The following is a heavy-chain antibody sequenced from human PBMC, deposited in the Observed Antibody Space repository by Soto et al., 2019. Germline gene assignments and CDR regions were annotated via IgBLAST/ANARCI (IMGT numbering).Heavy chain of an antibody. J-gene: IGHJ3*02. CDR2: INPSDGST. CDR1: GYSFTNYY. D-gene: IGHD3-3*01. Sequence: VPLVQSGAEVRRPGASVKISCRTSGYSFTNYYLHWVRQAPGQGLEWMGTINPSDGSTIYAQKLQGRVTMTRDTSTSTGYTELRSLRSEDSAVYYCARDRLDFRSGYDAFDIWGQGTMVTVSS. CDR3: ARDRLDFRSGYDAFDI. V-gene: IGHV1-46*01.